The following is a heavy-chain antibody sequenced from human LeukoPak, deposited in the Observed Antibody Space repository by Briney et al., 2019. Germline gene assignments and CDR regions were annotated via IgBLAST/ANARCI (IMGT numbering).Heavy chain of an antibody. CDR3: ARVSSSWPQILLDFDY. J-gene: IGHJ4*02. CDR2: INPNSGGT. D-gene: IGHD6-13*01. CDR1: GYTFTGYY. Sequence: GASVKVSCKASGYTFTGYYMHWVRQAPGQGLEWMGWINPNSGGTNYAQKFQGRVTMTRDTSISTAYMELSRLRSDDTAVYYCARVSSSWPQILLDFDYWGQGTLVTVSS. V-gene: IGHV1-2*02.